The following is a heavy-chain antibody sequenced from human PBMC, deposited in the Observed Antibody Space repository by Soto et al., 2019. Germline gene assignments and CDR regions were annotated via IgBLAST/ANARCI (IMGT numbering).Heavy chain of an antibody. CDR3: AIEGAGFGP. CDR1: GFTFSVSS. CDR2: IRSKANLYAT. Sequence: EVQLVESGGGLIQPGGSVRLSCATSGFTFSVSSMHWVRQASGKGLEWLGRIRSKANLYATAYRTSLEDRFIISRDDSQDTVFLVINGLRTEETAMYYCAIEGAGFGPWGQGTLVTVSS. D-gene: IGHD1-26*01. J-gene: IGHJ4*02. V-gene: IGHV3-73*01.